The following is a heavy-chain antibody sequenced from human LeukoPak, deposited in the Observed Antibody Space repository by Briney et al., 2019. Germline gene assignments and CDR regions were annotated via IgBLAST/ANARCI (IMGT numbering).Heavy chain of an antibody. J-gene: IGHJ4*02. D-gene: IGHD6-13*01. Sequence: SETLSLTCTVSGGSISNTDYYWGWIRQPPGKGLEWIGGIYYSGDTYYNPSLKSRVTISVDTSNNQCSLRLSSVTAADTAVYYCARHPEYGSNWYGSLDYWGQGTLVTVSS. CDR3: ARHPEYGSNWYGSLDY. CDR2: IYYSGDT. CDR1: GGSISNTDYY. V-gene: IGHV4-39*01.